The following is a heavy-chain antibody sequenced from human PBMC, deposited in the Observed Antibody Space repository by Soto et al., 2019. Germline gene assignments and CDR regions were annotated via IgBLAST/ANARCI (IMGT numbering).Heavy chain of an antibody. Sequence: SETLSLTCTVSGGSVSSGAYYWSWIRQPPGKGLEWIGYIYYSGTTNYNPSLKSRVSISLDTSKNQFSLRLTSVTAADTAVYYCARIPVDTYMINWFDPWGQGTLVTVSS. CDR2: IYYSGTT. CDR3: ARIPVDTYMINWFDP. J-gene: IGHJ5*02. D-gene: IGHD3-16*01. CDR1: GGSVSSGAYY. V-gene: IGHV4-61*08.